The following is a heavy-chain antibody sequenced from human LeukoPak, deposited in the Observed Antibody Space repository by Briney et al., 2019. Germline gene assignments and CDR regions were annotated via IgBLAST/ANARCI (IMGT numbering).Heavy chain of an antibody. D-gene: IGHD2-15*01. V-gene: IGHV1-8*01. CDR1: GYTFTSYE. CDR3: ARAGGYCGRISCPYYFDY. Sequence: ASVKVSCKASGYTFTSYEINWVRQATGQGLEWMGWMNPNSGNTGYAQKFQGRVTMTRNTSISTAYMELSSLRSEDTAVYCARAGGYCGRISCPYYFDYWGQGSLVAVSS. CDR2: MNPNSGNT. J-gene: IGHJ4*02.